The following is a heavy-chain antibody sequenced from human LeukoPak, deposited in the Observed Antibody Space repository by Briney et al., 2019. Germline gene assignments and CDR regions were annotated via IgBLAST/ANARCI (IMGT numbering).Heavy chain of an antibody. CDR1: GFTFSNAW. CDR2: IKSETDGGTI. V-gene: IGHV3-15*01. Sequence: GGSLRLSCAASGFTFSNAWMTWVRQAPGKGLEWVGRIKSETDGGTIDYAATGKGRFTISRDDLKSALYLQMNSLKTEDTAVYYCTTLGCGTCSSQEYWGQGALVTVSS. CDR3: TTLGCGTCSSQEY. J-gene: IGHJ4*02. D-gene: IGHD2-15*01.